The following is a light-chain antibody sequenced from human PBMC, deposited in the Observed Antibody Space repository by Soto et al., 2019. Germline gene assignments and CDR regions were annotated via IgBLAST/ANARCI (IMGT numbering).Light chain of an antibody. CDR3: QQYYSTPWT. CDR1: QSVLYSSNNKNY. Sequence: DIVMTQSPDSLAVSLGERATINCKSSQSVLYSSNNKNYLAWYQQKPGQPPKLLIYWASTRESGVPDRFSGSGSGTDFTXTXSSLQXXDVAVYYCQQYYSTPWTFGQGTKVEIK. V-gene: IGKV4-1*01. CDR2: WAS. J-gene: IGKJ1*01.